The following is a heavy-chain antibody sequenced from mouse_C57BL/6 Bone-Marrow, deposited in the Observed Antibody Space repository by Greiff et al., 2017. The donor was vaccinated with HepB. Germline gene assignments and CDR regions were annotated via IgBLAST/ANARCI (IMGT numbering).Heavy chain of an antibody. Sequence: EVKLMESGGGLVKPGGSLKLSCAASGFTFSSYTMSWVRQTPGKALEWLGFIRNKANGYTTEYSASVKGRFTISRDNSQSILYLQMNALRAEDSATYYCARYYYGSSPYWYFDVWGTGTTVTVSS. V-gene: IGHV7-3*01. D-gene: IGHD1-1*01. CDR1: GFTFSSYT. J-gene: IGHJ1*03. CDR2: IRNKANGYTT. CDR3: ARYYYGSSPYWYFDV.